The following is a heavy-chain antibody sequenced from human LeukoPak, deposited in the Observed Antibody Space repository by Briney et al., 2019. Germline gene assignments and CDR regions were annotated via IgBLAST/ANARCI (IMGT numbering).Heavy chain of an antibody. V-gene: IGHV4-39*01. CDR2: IYYSGST. D-gene: IGHD6-13*01. Sequence: SETLSLTCTVSGGSISSSSYYWGWIRQPPGKGLEWIGSIYYSGSTYYNPSLKSRVTISVDTSKNQFSLKLSSVTAADTAVYYCASQPDSSSWYRLLGSPLYYYYYGMDVWGQGTTVTVSS. CDR3: ASQPDSSSWYRLLGSPLYYYYYGMDV. CDR1: GGSISSSSYY. J-gene: IGHJ6*02.